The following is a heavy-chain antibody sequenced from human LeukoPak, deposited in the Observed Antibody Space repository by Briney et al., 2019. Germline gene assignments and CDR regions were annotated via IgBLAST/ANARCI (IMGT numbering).Heavy chain of an antibody. V-gene: IGHV1-24*01. CDR2: FDPENGET. J-gene: IGHJ5*02. D-gene: IGHD3-10*01. Sequence: ASVKVSCKVSGYTLTEFSMHWVRQGPGKGLEWMGGFDPENGETIYAQKFQGRVTMTEDTSTDTAYMELSSLRSDDTAVYYCATSYGSGTYYNLYNWFDLWGQGTLVTVSS. CDR1: GYTLTEFS. CDR3: ATSYGSGTYYNLYNWFDL.